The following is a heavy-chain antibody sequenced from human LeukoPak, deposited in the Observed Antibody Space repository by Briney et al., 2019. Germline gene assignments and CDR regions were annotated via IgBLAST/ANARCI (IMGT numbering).Heavy chain of an antibody. Sequence: GGSLKLSCAASGFTFSNYVMQWVRQAPGKGLEWVANIQQDGNEKYYVDSVKGRFTISRDNAKNSLYLQMNSLRVEDTAVYYCASRIVGTPDYFDYWGQGTLVTVSS. J-gene: IGHJ4*02. D-gene: IGHD1-26*01. CDR3: ASRIVGTPDYFDY. CDR1: GFTFSNYV. V-gene: IGHV3-7*01. CDR2: IQQDGNEK.